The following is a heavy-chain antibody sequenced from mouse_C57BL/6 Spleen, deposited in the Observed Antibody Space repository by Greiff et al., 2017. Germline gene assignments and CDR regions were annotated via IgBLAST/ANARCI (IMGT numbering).Heavy chain of an antibody. Sequence: EVKLMESGGGLVKPGGSLKLSCAASGFTFSDYGMHWVRQAPEKGLEWVAYISSGSSTIYYADTVKGRFTISRDNAKNTLFLQMTSLRSEDTAMYYCARNLRLPRYAMDYWGQGTSVTVSS. V-gene: IGHV5-17*01. J-gene: IGHJ4*01. D-gene: IGHD2-2*01. CDR1: GFTFSDYG. CDR2: ISSGSSTI. CDR3: ARNLRLPRYAMDY.